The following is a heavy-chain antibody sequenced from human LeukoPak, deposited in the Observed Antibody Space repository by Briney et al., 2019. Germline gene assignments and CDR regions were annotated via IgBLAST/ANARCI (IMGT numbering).Heavy chain of an antibody. CDR2: INRNGGST. D-gene: IGHD4-23*01. J-gene: IGHJ4*02. V-gene: IGHV3-20*01. Sequence: GGSLTLSCAASGFTSDDYGMSWVRQAPGKGLEWVSGINRNGGSTGYADSVKGRFTISRDYAKNSLYLQMNSLRAEDTALYHCARGNSNFDYWGQGTLVTVSS. CDR1: GFTSDDYG. CDR3: ARGNSNFDY.